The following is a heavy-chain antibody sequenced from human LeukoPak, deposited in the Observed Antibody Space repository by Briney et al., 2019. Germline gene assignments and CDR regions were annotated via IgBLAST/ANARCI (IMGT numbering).Heavy chain of an antibody. CDR1: GGSISSYY. V-gene: IGHV4-59*01. Sequence: SSETLSLTCTVSGGSISSYYWSWIRQPPGKGLEWIGYIYYSGSTNYNPSLKSRVTISVDTSKNQFSLKLSSVTAADTAVYYCARGIMGDFDYWGQGTLVTVSS. CDR3: ARGIMGDFDY. D-gene: IGHD3-16*01. CDR2: IYYSGST. J-gene: IGHJ4*02.